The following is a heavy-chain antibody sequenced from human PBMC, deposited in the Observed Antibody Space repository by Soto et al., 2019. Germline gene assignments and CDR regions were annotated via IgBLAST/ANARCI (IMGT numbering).Heavy chain of an antibody. J-gene: IGHJ4*02. CDR2: ISFTGAT. D-gene: IGHD3-22*01. CDR3: SSGGHYYHSMI. V-gene: IGHV4-61*08. Sequence: QVQLQESGPGLVKPSETLSLICTVSGDSVSGGGYYWTWIRQPPGKALEWIGYISFTGATTYNPSLRSRVTIAMHTSRNQFSLKLTSATAADTALYYCSSGGHYYHSMIWGPGTLVTVSS. CDR1: GDSVSGGGYY.